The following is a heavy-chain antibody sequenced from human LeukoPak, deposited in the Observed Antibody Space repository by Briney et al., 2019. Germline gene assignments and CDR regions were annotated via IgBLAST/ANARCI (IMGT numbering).Heavy chain of an antibody. CDR1: GGSISSGGYY. Sequence: PSQTLSLTCTASGGSISSGGYYWSWIRQHPGKGLEWIGYIYYSGSTYYNPSLKSRVTISVDTSKNQFSLKLSSVTAADTAVYYCAREVLAYCGGDCYSVWFDPWGQGTLVTVSS. J-gene: IGHJ5*02. V-gene: IGHV4-31*03. CDR3: AREVLAYCGGDCYSVWFDP. CDR2: IYYSGST. D-gene: IGHD2-21*02.